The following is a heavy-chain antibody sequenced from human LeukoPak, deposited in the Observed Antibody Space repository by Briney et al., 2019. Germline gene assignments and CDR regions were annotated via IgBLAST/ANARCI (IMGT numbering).Heavy chain of an antibody. J-gene: IGHJ4*02. CDR1: GFTFSNFW. CDR3: ARDSRTQRWEAFDY. Sequence: GGSLRLSCTASGFTFSNFWMGWVRQAPGKGLEWVANIKQDETEKFYLGSVKGRFTISGDNSKNTLYLQMNSLRAEDTAVYYCARDSRTQRWEAFDYWGQGTLVTVSS. V-gene: IGHV3-7*03. D-gene: IGHD1-26*01. CDR2: IKQDETEK.